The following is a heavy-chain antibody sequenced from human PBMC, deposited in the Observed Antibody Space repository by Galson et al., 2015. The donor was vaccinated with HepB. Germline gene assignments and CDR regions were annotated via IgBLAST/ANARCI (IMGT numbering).Heavy chain of an antibody. V-gene: IGHV3-9*01. D-gene: IGHD6-19*01. CDR2: ISWNSGAL. J-gene: IGHJ4*02. CDR3: TKGYSSGWPTGLPFDY. CDR1: GFIFDDYA. Sequence: SLILSCAASGFIFDDYAMHWVRQAPGKGLEWVSSISWNSGALGYADSVKGRSTISRDNAKNSLYLQMNSLRDEDTALYYCTKGYSSGWPTGLPFDYWGQGTLVTVYS.